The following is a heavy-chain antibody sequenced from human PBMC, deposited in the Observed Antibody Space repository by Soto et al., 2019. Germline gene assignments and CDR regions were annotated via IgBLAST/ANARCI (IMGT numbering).Heavy chain of an antibody. D-gene: IGHD2-15*01. V-gene: IGHV1-69*02. CDR1: GGTFSSYT. J-gene: IGHJ3*02. CDR3: ARAIGPSLVVVEQGAFDI. CDR2: IIPILGIA. Sequence: QVQLEQSGAEVKKPGSSVKVSCKASGGTFSSYTISWVRQAPGQGLEWMGRIIPILGIANYAQKFQGRVTITADKSTSTAYMELSSLRSEDTAVYYWARAIGPSLVVVEQGAFDIWGQGTMVTVSS.